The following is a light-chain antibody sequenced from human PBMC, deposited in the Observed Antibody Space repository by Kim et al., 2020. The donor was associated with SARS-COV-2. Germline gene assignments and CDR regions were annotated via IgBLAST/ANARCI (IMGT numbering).Light chain of an antibody. CDR1: NIVTKT. V-gene: IGLV3-21*04. CDR3: QVWDSTSDHVV. Sequence: SYELTQPPSVSAAQGKTAIITGGGSNIVTKTVYWYQQKPGQAPVLVIYFDTDRPSGIPERFSGSISGNTATLTISRVEAGDEADYYCQVWDSTSDHVVFGGGTQLTVL. J-gene: IGLJ2*01. CDR2: FDT.